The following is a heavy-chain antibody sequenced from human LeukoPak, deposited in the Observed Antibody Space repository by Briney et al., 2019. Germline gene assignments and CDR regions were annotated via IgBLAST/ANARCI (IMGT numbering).Heavy chain of an antibody. CDR2: ISGSGGST. CDR3: AKSVHFDYFFGPYFDY. Sequence: GGSLRLSCAASGFTFSSYAMSWVRQAPGKGLEWVSAISGSGGSTCYADSVKGRFTISRDNSKNTLYLQMNSLRAEDTAVYYCAKSVHFDYFFGPYFDYWGQGTLVTVSS. CDR1: GFTFSSYA. V-gene: IGHV3-23*01. J-gene: IGHJ4*02. D-gene: IGHD3-3*01.